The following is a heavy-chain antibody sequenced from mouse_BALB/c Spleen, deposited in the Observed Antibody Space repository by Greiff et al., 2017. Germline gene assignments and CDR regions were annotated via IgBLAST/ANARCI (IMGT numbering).Heavy chain of an antibody. Sequence: EVQRVESGGGLVQPGGSLKLSCAASGFTFSSYTMSWVRQTPEKRLEWVAYISNGGGSTYYPDTVKGRFTISRDNAKNTLYLQMSSLKSEDTAMYYCARHRGYDGGYAMDYWGQGTSVTVSS. J-gene: IGHJ4*01. CDR3: ARHRGYDGGYAMDY. CDR2: ISNGGGST. D-gene: IGHD2-2*01. V-gene: IGHV5-12-2*01. CDR1: GFTFSSYT.